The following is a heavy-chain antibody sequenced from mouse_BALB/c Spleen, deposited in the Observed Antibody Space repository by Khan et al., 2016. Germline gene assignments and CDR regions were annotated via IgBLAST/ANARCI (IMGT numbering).Heavy chain of an antibody. V-gene: IGHV4-1*02. Sequence: EVKLLESGGGLVQPGGSLKLSCAASGFDFSRYWMSWVRQAPGKGLEWIGEINPDSSTLNYTPSLKDKFIISRDNDKNTLYLQMSKVRSEDTALHYCASQCYASMDWYLDVWCAGRTVTVAS. J-gene: IGHJ1*01. D-gene: IGHD2-10*02. CDR2: INPDSSTL. CDR1: GFDFSRYW. CDR3: ASQCYASMDWYLDV.